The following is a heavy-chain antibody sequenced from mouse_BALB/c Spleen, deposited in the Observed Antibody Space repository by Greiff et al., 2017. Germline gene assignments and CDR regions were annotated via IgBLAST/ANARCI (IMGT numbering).Heavy chain of an antibody. Sequence: EVQGVESGGGLVQPGGSRKLSCAASGFTFSSFGMHWVRQAPEKGLEWVAYISSGSSTIYYADTVKGRFTISRDNTKNTLFLQMTSLRSEDTAMYYCARQRGSTVVPDYFDYWGQGTTLTVSS. V-gene: IGHV5-17*02. D-gene: IGHD1-1*01. J-gene: IGHJ2*01. CDR2: ISSGSSTI. CDR3: ARQRGSTVVPDYFDY. CDR1: GFTFSSFG.